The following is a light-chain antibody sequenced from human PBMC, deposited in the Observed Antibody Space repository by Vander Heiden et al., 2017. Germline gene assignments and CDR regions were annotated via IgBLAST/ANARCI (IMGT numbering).Light chain of an antibody. CDR3: HGRSTWPQT. Sequence: IALTQSPATVALCPGERATLSCRASQSVSSPLAWYQQKPGQAPRLLIYDASNSATGIPATFSGSGSGTDFTLTISSLEPEDFAVYYCHGRSTWPQTFGQGTKVEIK. V-gene: IGKV3-11*01. CDR2: DAS. CDR1: QSVSSP. J-gene: IGKJ1*01.